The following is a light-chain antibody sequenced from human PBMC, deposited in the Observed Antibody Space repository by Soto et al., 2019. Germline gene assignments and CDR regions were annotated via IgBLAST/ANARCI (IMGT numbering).Light chain of an antibody. CDR2: DAS. Sequence: EIVLTQSPATLSLSPGERATLSCRASQSINRHLAWYRQKPGQAPRLLIYDASNRATGIPARFSGSGSGTDFTLTISSLEPEDFGVYYCQQRSNWPPVTFGGGTTVAIK. CDR3: QQRSNWPPVT. V-gene: IGKV3-11*01. J-gene: IGKJ4*01. CDR1: QSINRH.